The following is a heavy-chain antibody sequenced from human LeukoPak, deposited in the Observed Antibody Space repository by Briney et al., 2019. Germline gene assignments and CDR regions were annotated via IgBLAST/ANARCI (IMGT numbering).Heavy chain of an antibody. CDR3: ARHLGYCSSTSCYFNSFRVRWFDP. CDR2: INHSGST. CDR1: GGSFSGYY. Sequence: SETLSLTCAVYGGSFSGYYWSWIRQPPGKGLEWIGEINHSGSTNYNPSLKSRVTISVDTSKNQFSLKLSSVTAADTAVYYCARHLGYCSSTSCYFNSFRVRWFDPWGQGTLVTVSS. J-gene: IGHJ5*02. V-gene: IGHV4-34*01. D-gene: IGHD2-2*01.